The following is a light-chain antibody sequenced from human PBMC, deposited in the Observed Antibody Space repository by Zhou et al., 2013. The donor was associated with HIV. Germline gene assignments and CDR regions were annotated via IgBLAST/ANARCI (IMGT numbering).Light chain of an antibody. Sequence: DIQMTQSPSTLSASVGDRVTITCRASQSISTWLAWYQQKPGKAPNLLIYKASSLESGVPSRFSGSGSGTEFTLTITSLQPDDFATYYCQQYHSSSQTFGQGTKVDIK. CDR3: QQYHSSSQT. CDR2: KAS. CDR1: QSISTW. V-gene: IGKV1-5*03. J-gene: IGKJ1*01.